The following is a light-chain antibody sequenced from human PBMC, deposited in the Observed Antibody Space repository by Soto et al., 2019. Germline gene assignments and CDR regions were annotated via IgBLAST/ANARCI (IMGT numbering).Light chain of an antibody. V-gene: IGKV3-15*01. J-gene: IGKJ2*01. CDR2: GAS. CDR3: QQYNNWPPIT. CDR1: QSVSSN. Sequence: EVVMTQSPATLSVSPGERATLSCRASQSVSSNLAWYQQKPGQAPRLLIYGASTRATGIPARFSGSGSGTEFTLTISSLQSEDFAISYCQQYNNWPPITFGQGTKLEIK.